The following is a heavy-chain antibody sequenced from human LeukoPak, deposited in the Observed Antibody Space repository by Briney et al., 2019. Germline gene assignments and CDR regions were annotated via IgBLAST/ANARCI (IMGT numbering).Heavy chain of an antibody. V-gene: IGHV4-59*01. Sequence: SETLSLTCAVYGASLSGYYWSWIRQPPGKGLEWVGYIYYSGSTNYNPSLKSRVTISVDTSKNQFSLKLSSVTAADTAVYYCAKGYNWNYGDFDYWGQGTLVTVSS. CDR3: AKGYNWNYGDFDY. CDR2: IYYSGST. D-gene: IGHD1-7*01. CDR1: GASLSGYY. J-gene: IGHJ4*02.